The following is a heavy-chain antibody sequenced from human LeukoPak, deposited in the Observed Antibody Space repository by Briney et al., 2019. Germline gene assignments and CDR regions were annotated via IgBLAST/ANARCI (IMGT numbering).Heavy chain of an antibody. CDR2: IYHSGST. CDR3: AREGRQDYVYFDH. D-gene: IGHD4-17*01. J-gene: IGHJ4*02. CDR1: GYSISSGYY. Sequence: PSETLSLTCAVSGYSISSGYYWGWNRQPPGKGLEWIGSIYHSGSTYYNPSLKSRVTISVDTSKNQFSLKLSSVTAADTAMYYCAREGRQDYVYFDHWGQGSLVTVSS. V-gene: IGHV4-38-2*02.